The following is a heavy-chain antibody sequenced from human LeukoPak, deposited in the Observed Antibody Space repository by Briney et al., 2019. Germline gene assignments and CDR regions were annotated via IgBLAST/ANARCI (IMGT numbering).Heavy chain of an antibody. V-gene: IGHV4-59*01. D-gene: IGHD5/OR15-5a*01. CDR1: DDSISSYY. CDR2: IYYSGST. J-gene: IGHJ4*02. CDR3: ARGSTIIGQLYFDY. Sequence: SETLSLTCTVSDDSISSYYWSWIRQPPGKGLEWIGYIYYSGSTNYNPSLKSRVTISVDTSKNQFSLKLSSVTAADTAVYYCARGSTIIGQLYFDYWGQGTLVTVSS.